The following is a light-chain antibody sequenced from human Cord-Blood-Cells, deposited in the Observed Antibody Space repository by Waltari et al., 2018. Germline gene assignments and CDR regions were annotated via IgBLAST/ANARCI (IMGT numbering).Light chain of an antibody. J-gene: IGLJ2*01. Sequence: QSALTQPPSASGSPGQSVTIPCTGTRSDVGGSNSVSWYQQHPGKAPNLLIYEVSKRPSGVPDRFSGSKSGNTASLTVSGLQAEDEADYYCSSYAGSNNVVFGGGTKLTVL. CDR1: RSDVGGSNS. CDR2: EVS. CDR3: SSYAGSNNVV. V-gene: IGLV2-8*01.